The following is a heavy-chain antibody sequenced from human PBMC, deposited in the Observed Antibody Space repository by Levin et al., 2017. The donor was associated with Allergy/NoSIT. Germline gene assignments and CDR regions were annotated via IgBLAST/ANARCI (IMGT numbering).Heavy chain of an antibody. CDR2: ISWNSGSI. Sequence: SLKISCAASGFTFDDYAMHWVRQAPGKGLEWVSGISWNSGSIGYADSVKGRFTISRDNAKNSLYLQMNSLRAEDTALYYCAKDSAMNYYYYMDVWGKVTTVTVSS. D-gene: IGHD2-2*01. CDR1: GFTFDDYA. CDR3: AKDSAMNYYYYMDV. V-gene: IGHV3-9*01. J-gene: IGHJ6*03.